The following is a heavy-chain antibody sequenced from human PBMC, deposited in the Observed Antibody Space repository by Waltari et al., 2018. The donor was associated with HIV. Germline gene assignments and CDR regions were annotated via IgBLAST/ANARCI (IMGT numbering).Heavy chain of an antibody. D-gene: IGHD5-12*01. CDR3: ARGEEGYSGYDLSWFDT. J-gene: IGHJ5*02. V-gene: IGHV4-34*01. CDR2: INHSGRT. CDR1: GGSFSGYY. Sequence: QVQLQQWGAGLLKPSETLSLTCAVYGGSFSGYYWSWIRQPPGKGLEWIGEINHSGRTNYKPSLKRRVTISADTSKNQCSRKVNSVTAADTAVYYCARGEEGYSGYDLSWFDTWGQGTLVTVSS.